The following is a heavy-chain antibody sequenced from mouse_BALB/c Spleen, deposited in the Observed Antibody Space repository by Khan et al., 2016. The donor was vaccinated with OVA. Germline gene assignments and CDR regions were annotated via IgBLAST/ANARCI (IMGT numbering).Heavy chain of an antibody. CDR3: ARPPYFSYVMVY. J-gene: IGHJ4*01. CDR2: INTHTGEV. CDR1: GYTFTNYG. V-gene: IGHV9-3-1*01. Sequence: QVQLKESGPELQKPGETVKISCKASGYTFTNYGMNWVKQAPGKGLKWMGWINTHTGEVTYADDFKGRFALSLETSASTAYLQINSLKNEDTATYFCARPPYFSYVMVYWGQGTSVTVSS. D-gene: IGHD2-10*01.